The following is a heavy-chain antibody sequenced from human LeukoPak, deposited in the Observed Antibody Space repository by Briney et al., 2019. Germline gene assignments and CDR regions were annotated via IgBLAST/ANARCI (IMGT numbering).Heavy chain of an antibody. D-gene: IGHD1-26*01. Sequence: PSQTLSLTCTGSGGSISSGDYYWSWIRQPPGKGLEWIGYIYYSGSTYYNPSLKSRVTISVDTSKNQFSLKLSSVTAADTAVYYCARGEGVLRFDPWGQGTLVTVSS. CDR1: GGSISSGDYY. V-gene: IGHV4-30-4*08. J-gene: IGHJ5*02. CDR2: IYYSGST. CDR3: ARGEGVLRFDP.